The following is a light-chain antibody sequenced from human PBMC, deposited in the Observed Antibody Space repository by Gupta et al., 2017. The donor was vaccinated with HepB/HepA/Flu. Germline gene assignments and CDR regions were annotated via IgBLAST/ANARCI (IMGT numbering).Light chain of an antibody. V-gene: IGLV1-40*01. CDR2: GNS. J-gene: IGLJ2*01. CDR1: SSNIGAGYD. CDR3: QSYDSSLSGSKV. Sequence: QSVLTQPLSVSRAPGQRVTISCTGSSSNIGAGYDVHWYQQLPGTAPKLLIYGNSNRPSGVPDRFSGSKAGTSASLAITGLQAEDEADYYCQSYDSSLSGSKVFGGGTKLTVL.